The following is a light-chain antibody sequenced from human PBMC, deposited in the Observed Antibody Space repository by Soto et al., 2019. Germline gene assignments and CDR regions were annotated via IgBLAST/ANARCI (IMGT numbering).Light chain of an antibody. Sequence: QSALTQPASVSGSPGQSITISCTGTSSDVGTYKYVSWYQQHPGKAPKLMIYDVSNRPPGVSNRFSGSKSGNTASLTISGLQAEDEADYYCNSYTTSSTLVFGTGTKLTVL. CDR2: DVS. J-gene: IGLJ1*01. CDR1: SSDVGTYKY. V-gene: IGLV2-14*03. CDR3: NSYTTSSTLV.